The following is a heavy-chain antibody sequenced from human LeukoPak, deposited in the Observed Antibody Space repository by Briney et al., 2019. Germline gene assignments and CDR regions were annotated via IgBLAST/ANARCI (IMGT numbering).Heavy chain of an antibody. D-gene: IGHD3-3*01. V-gene: IGHV1-46*01. J-gene: IGHJ4*02. Sequence: ASVKVSCKASGYTFTSYYMHWVRQAPGQGLEWMGIINPSGGSTSYAQKFQGRVTMTRDTSTSTVYMELSSLRSEDTAVYYCARGVGSNDFWSGYSTGYFDYWGQGTLVTVSS. CDR1: GYTFTSYY. CDR3: ARGVGSNDFWSGYSTGYFDY. CDR2: INPSGGST.